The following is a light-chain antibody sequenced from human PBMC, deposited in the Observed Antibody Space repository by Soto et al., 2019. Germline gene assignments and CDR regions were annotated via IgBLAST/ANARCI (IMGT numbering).Light chain of an antibody. J-gene: IGKJ4*02. V-gene: IGKV3D-15*01. CDR2: GAS. Sequence: EIVMTQSPLTLSVSPGERATLSCRASQNININLAWYQQRPGQAPRVLIYGASSRASGIPDRFSGSGSGTDFTLTINSLEPDDVAFYYCQQYKDWPPLTFGGGTRVEIK. CDR3: QQYKDWPPLT. CDR1: QNININ.